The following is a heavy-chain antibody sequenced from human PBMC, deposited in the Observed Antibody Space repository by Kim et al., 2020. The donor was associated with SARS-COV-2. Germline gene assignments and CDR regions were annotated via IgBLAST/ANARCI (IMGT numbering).Heavy chain of an antibody. V-gene: IGHV3-48*03. D-gene: IGHD3-10*01. CDR2: ISSSGSTI. J-gene: IGHJ4*02. Sequence: GGSLRLSCAASGFTFSSYEMNWVRQAPGKGLEWVSYISSSGSTIYYADSVKGRFTISRDNAKNSLYLQMNSLRAEDTAVYYCARDLGKAGYYYGSGGLDYWGQGTLVTVSS. CDR1: GFTFSSYE. CDR3: ARDLGKAGYYYGSGGLDY.